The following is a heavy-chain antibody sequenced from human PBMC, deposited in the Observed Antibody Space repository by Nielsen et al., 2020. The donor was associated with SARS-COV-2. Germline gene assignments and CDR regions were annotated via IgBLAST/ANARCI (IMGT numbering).Heavy chain of an antibody. CDR2: ISGSGGST. CDR3: AKDMALIAVAGTLDY. Sequence: GESLKISCAASGFTFSSYAMSWVRQAPGKGLEWVSAISGSGGSTYYADSVKGRFTISRDNSKNTLYLQMNSLRAEDTAVYYCAKDMALIAVAGTLDYWGQGTLVTVSS. J-gene: IGHJ4*02. D-gene: IGHD6-19*01. CDR1: GFTFSSYA. V-gene: IGHV3-23*01.